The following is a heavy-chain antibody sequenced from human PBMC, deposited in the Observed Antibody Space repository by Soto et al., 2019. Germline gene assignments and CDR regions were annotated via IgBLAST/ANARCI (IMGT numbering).Heavy chain of an antibody. D-gene: IGHD6-19*01. CDR3: ARSAVAGKALHI. V-gene: IGHV3-21*01. CDR2: ISSSSSYI. J-gene: IGHJ3*02. Sequence: EVQLVESGGGLVKPGGSLRLSCAASGFTFSSYSMNWVRQAPGKGLEWVSSISSSSSYIYYADSVKGRFTISRDNAKNSVYLQMNSLRARDTAVYYCARSAVAGKALHIWGEEAMVTVSS. CDR1: GFTFSSYS.